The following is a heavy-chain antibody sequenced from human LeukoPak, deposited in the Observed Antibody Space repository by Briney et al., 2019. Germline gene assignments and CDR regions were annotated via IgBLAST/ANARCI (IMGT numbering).Heavy chain of an antibody. J-gene: IGHJ5*02. CDR3: ARGLNCSSTSCYQGSWFDP. V-gene: IGHV1-69*05. CDR1: GGTFSSYA. CDR2: IIPIFGTA. D-gene: IGHD2-2*01. Sequence: SVKVFCKASGGTFSSYAISWVRQAPGQGLEWMGGIIPIFGTANYAQKFQGRVTITTDESTSTTYMELSSLRSEDTAVYYCARGLNCSSTSCYQGSWFDPWGQGTLVTVSS.